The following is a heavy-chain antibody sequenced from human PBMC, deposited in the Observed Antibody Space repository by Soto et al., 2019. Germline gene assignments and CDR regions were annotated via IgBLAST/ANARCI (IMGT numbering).Heavy chain of an antibody. J-gene: IGHJ6*02. CDR2: IQYNGYS. CDR3: VRHGFGPLHGLVDV. V-gene: IGHV4-59*08. CDR1: GGSITNYY. Sequence: QVQLQESGPGLVKPSETLSLTCTVSGGSITNYYCSWFRQPPGKGLEWIGYIQYNGYSAYHLSLKRRVTMSMDTPKTQSSLMVESVTATDTAVYYCVRHGFGPLHGLVDVGGQGTTVIVSS. D-gene: IGHD3-10*01.